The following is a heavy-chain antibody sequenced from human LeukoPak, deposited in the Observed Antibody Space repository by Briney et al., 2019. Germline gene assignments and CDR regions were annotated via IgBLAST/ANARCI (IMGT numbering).Heavy chain of an antibody. D-gene: IGHD3-3*01. J-gene: IGHJ4*02. Sequence: SETLSLTCAVYGGSFSGYYWSWIRQPPGKGLEWIGEINHSGSTNYNPSLKSRVTISVDTSKNQFSLKLSSVTAADTAVYYCARERHPTNYDFWSGYYRNYFDYWGQGTLVTVSS. CDR1: GGSFSGYY. CDR2: INHSGST. CDR3: ARERHPTNYDFWSGYYRNYFDY. V-gene: IGHV4-34*01.